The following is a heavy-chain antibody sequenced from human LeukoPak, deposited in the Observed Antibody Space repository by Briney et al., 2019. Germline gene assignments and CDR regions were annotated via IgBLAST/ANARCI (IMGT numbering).Heavy chain of an antibody. Sequence: KTSETLSLTCAASGYSISNGYYWVWIRQPPGKGLEWIGYIYYSGSTYYNPSLKSRVTISVDTSKNQFSLKLSSVTAADTAVYYCAREPPGGSYYDYWGQGTLVTVSS. V-gene: IGHV4-30-4*08. CDR1: GYSISNGYY. CDR3: AREPPGGSYYDY. D-gene: IGHD1-26*01. J-gene: IGHJ4*02. CDR2: IYYSGST.